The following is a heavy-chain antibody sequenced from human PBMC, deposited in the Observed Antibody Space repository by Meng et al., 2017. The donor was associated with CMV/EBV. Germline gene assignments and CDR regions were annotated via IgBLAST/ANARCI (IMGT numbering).Heavy chain of an antibody. D-gene: IGHD3-22*01. CDR1: GYTFTDYY. CDR2: MNPNSGNT. CDR3: ALRGSSGYWDAFDI. V-gene: IGHV1-8*02. J-gene: IGHJ3*02. Sequence: ASVKVSCKASGYTFTDYYMHWVRQAPGQGLEWMGWMNPNSGNTGYAQKFQGRVTMTRNTSISTAYMELSSLRSEDTAVYYCALRGSSGYWDAFDIWGQGTMVTVSS.